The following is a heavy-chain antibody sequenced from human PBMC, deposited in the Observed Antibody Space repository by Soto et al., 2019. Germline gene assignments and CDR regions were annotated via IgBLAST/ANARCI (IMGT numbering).Heavy chain of an antibody. J-gene: IGHJ4*02. CDR3: ARHAGRWLRLTD. V-gene: IGHV4-59*08. D-gene: IGHD5-12*01. CDR2: IYDSGST. CDR1: GCSISSYY. Sequence: PSETLSLTCTVSGCSISSYYWSWIRQPPGKGLEWIGYIYDSGSTNYNPSLKSRVTISVDTSQNQFSLKLSSVTAADTAVYYCARHAGRWLRLTDWGQGTLVTVSS.